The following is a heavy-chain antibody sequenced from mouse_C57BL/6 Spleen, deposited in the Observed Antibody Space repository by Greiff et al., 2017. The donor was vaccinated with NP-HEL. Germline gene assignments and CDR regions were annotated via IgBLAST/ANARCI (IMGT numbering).Heavy chain of an antibody. CDR3: ARDFSYFDY. V-gene: IGHV1-61*01. CDR2: IYPSDSET. CDR1: GYTFTSYW. J-gene: IGHJ2*01. Sequence: QVQLQQPGAELVRPGSSVKLSCKASGYTFTSYWMDWVKQRPGQGLEWIGNIYPSDSETLFNQKFKDKATLTVDKSSSTAYMQLSSLTSEDSSVYYCARDFSYFDYWGQGTTLTVSS.